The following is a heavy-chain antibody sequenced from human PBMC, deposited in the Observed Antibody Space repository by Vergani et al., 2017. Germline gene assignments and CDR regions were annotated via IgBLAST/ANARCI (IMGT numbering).Heavy chain of an antibody. J-gene: IGHJ6*02. CDR1: GFSFRNAW. CDR2: IKSTFDRGTT. CDR3: TTDPRYCGDGSCDWLRDHHYYGMDV. Sequence: EVQLVESGGGIVKPGGSLRLSCVASGFSFRNAWMNWVRRTPGKGLEWVGRIKSTFDRGTTDYAAAVKGRFNISSDDSKNTLFLQMNGLKTEDIGVYYCTTDPRYCGDGSCDWLRDHHYYGMDVWGQGTTVTVSS. V-gene: IGHV3-15*07. D-gene: IGHD2-21*01.